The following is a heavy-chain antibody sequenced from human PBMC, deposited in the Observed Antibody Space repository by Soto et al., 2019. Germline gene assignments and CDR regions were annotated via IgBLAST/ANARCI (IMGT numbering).Heavy chain of an antibody. CDR3: ARGPSNYDPLPGSPAYYFDD. D-gene: IGHD3-9*01. CDR2: IIPVLGTA. V-gene: IGHV1-69*11. CDR1: GGTFSTYP. J-gene: IGHJ4*02. Sequence: QVQLVQSGAEVKKPGSSVKVSCKASGGTFSTYPISWVRQAPGHGLEWMGGIIPVLGTANYAQRFQDRVTISADESTITAYMDLSSLRSEDTAFSYCARGPSNYDPLPGSPAYYFDDWGQGTLVTVSS.